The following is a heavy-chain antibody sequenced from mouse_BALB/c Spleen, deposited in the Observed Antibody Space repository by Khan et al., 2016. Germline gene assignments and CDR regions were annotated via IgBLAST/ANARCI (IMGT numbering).Heavy chain of an antibody. CDR2: IDHANDNT. J-gene: IGHJ3*01. D-gene: IGHD2-4*01. CDR1: GFNIKDTY. Sequence: VQLKESGAELVKPGASVKLSCTAPGFNIKDTYIHWVKQRPEQGLEWIGRIDHANDNTKYDPRFQGKATITADTSSNTAYLQLSSLTSEATAVCFCAKGIYDYGFAYWGQGTLVSVSA. V-gene: IGHV14-3*02. CDR3: AKGIYDYGFAY.